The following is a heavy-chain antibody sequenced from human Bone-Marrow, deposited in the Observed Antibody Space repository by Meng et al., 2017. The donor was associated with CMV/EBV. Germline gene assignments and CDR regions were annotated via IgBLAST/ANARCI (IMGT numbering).Heavy chain of an antibody. CDR3: ARGDYDFCSGYTWYYGMDD. Sequence: SETLSLTCTVSGGSISSYYWSWIRQHPGKGLEWIGYIYYSGSTNYNPPLKSRVTISVDTSKDQFSRKLSSLTAADTAVYYCARGDYDFCSGYTWYYGMDDWGQGTTVTVSS. V-gene: IGHV4-59*01. D-gene: IGHD3-3*01. CDR2: IYYSGST. CDR1: GGSISSYY. J-gene: IGHJ6*02.